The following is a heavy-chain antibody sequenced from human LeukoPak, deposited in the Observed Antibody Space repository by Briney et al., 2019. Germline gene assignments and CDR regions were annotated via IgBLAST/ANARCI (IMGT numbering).Heavy chain of an antibody. CDR2: INPNSGGT. Sequence: ASVKVSCKASGYTFTGYYMHWGRQAPGQGLEWMGWINPNSGGTNYAQKFQGRVTMTRDTSISTAYMELSRLRSDDTAVYYCAREDYGDYKSFDYWGQGTLVTVSS. J-gene: IGHJ4*02. CDR3: AREDYGDYKSFDY. CDR1: GYTFTGYY. V-gene: IGHV1-2*02. D-gene: IGHD4-17*01.